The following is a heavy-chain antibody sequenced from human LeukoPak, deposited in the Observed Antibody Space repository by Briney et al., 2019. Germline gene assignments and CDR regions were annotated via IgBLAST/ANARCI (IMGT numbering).Heavy chain of an antibody. D-gene: IGHD6-13*01. CDR3: ESYSSSWFTPTSFPY. Sequence: SETLSLSCTVSGGSISSSSYYWGWIRQPPGKGLEWIGSIYYSGSTYYNPSLKSRVTISVDTSKNQFSLKLSSVTAADTAVYYCESYSSSWFTPTSFPYWGQGTLVTVSS. CDR2: IYYSGST. CDR1: GGSISSSSYY. V-gene: IGHV4-39*01. J-gene: IGHJ4*02.